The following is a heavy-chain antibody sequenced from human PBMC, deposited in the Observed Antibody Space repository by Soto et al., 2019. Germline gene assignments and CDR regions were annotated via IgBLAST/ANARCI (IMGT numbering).Heavy chain of an antibody. D-gene: IGHD3-3*01. J-gene: IGHJ6*02. CDR1: GDSVSSNSAA. CDR2: TYYRSKWYN. Sequence: SQTLSLTCAISGDSVSSNSAAWNWIRQSPSRGLEWLGRTYYRSKWYNDYAVSVKSRITINPDTSKNQFSLQLSSVTPEDTAVYYCARGKDDFWSGYRDKYGMDVWGQGTTVTVSS. V-gene: IGHV6-1*01. CDR3: ARGKDDFWSGYRDKYGMDV.